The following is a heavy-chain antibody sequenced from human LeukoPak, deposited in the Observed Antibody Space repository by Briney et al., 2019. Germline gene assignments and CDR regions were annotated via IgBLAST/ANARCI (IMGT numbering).Heavy chain of an antibody. CDR1: GYSISSGYY. CDR2: IYHSGST. CDR3: ARFGRGYSYGPFDY. Sequence: PSETLSLTCAVSGYSISSGYYWGWIRQPPGKGLEWIGSIYHSGSTYYNPSLKSRVTISVDTSKNQFSLKLSSVTAADTTVYYCARFGRGYSYGPFDYWGQGTLVTVSS. V-gene: IGHV4-38-2*01. J-gene: IGHJ4*02. D-gene: IGHD5-18*01.